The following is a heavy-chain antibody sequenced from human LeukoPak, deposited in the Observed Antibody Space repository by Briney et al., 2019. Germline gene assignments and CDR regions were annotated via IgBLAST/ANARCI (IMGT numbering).Heavy chain of an antibody. CDR1: GFTFSSYS. V-gene: IGHV3-21*01. J-gene: IGHJ5*02. CDR2: ISSSSSYI. Sequence: GGSLRLSCAASGFTFSSYSMNWVRQAPGKGLEWVSSISSSSSYIYYADSVKGRFTISRDNAKNSLYLQMNSLRAEDTAVYYCARAGAKILAARPGNWFDPWGQGTLVTASS. CDR3: ARAGAKILAARPGNWFDP. D-gene: IGHD6-6*01.